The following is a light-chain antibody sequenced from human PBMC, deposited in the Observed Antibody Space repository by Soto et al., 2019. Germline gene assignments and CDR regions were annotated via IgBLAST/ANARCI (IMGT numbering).Light chain of an antibody. J-gene: IGLJ1*01. CDR1: SSDVGGYNF. CDR3: ISYTNTNTYV. V-gene: IGLV2-14*03. CDR2: DLT. Sequence: QSVLTQPASVFGSPGQSITISCTGTSSDVGGYNFVSWYQHHPAKAPKLMIYDLTYRPSGVSNRFSGSKSGNTAYLTISGLQAEDEADYYCISYTNTNTYVFGTGTKLTVL.